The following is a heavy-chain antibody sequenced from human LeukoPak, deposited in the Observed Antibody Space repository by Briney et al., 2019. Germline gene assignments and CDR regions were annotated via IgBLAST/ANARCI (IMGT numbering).Heavy chain of an antibody. D-gene: IGHD3-16*01. Sequence: PGKSLRLSCAASGFTFSGYPIHWVRQAPGKGLEWVAVISYDGSNKYYADSVKGRFTISRDNSKNTLYLQMNSLRADDTAIYYCARNQQLGGHSYYYYGMDVWGQGTTVTVSS. CDR1: GFTFSGYP. J-gene: IGHJ6*02. CDR2: ISYDGSNK. CDR3: ARNQQLGGHSYYYYGMDV. V-gene: IGHV3-30-3*01.